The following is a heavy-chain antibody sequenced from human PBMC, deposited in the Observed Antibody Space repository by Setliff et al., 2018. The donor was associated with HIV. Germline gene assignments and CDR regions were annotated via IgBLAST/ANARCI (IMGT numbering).Heavy chain of an antibody. V-gene: IGHV3-7*01. D-gene: IGHD5-18*01. Sequence: GGSLRLSCAASGFTFSSYWMSWVRQAPGKGLEWVANIKEDGSEEYYVDSVKGRFTISRDNAKSSLYLQMNSLRVEDTAVYYCARDQLWSKATFDIWGQGTMVTVSS. J-gene: IGHJ3*02. CDR3: ARDQLWSKATFDI. CDR2: IKEDGSEE. CDR1: GFTFSSYW.